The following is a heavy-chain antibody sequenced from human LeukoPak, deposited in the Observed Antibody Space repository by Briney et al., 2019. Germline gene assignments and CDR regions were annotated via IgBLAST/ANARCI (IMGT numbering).Heavy chain of an antibody. J-gene: IGHJ4*02. CDR1: GLTFSNFW. CDR3: ARGSDIAAAVKVYGSEF. V-gene: IGHV3-74*01. Sequence: PGGSLRLSCAASGLTFSNFWMHWVRQVPGKGLLWVSRINGDGSSTSYADPVKGRFTISRDNAKNTLYLQMNSLRVEDTAVYYCARGSDIAAAVKVYGSEFWGQGTLVTVSS. CDR2: INGDGSST. D-gene: IGHD6-13*01.